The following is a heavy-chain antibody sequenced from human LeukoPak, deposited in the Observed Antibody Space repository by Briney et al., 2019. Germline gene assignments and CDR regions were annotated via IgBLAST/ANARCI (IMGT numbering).Heavy chain of an antibody. V-gene: IGHV1-2*02. J-gene: IGHJ4*02. CDR2: INPNSGGT. D-gene: IGHD3-9*01. Sequence: ASAKVSCKASGYTFTGYYMHWVRQALGQGLEWMGWINPNSGGTNYAQKFQGRVTMTRDTSISTAYMELSRLRSDDTAVYYCARGGLLRYFDWLLYSYWGQGTLVTVSS. CDR3: ARGGLLRYFDWLLYSY. CDR1: GYTFTGYY.